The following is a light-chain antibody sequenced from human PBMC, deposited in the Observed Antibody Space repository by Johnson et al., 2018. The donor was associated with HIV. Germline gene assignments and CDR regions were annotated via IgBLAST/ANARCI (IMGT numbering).Light chain of an antibody. V-gene: IGLV1-51*01. CDR1: SSNIGDNY. Sequence: QSVLTQPPSVSAAPGQKVTISCSGSSSNIGDNYVSWYQHLPGTAPRLLIYDDIKRPSGIPDRFSCSKSGTSATLGITALQPRDEADYYCGTWESSLSAPYVFGTGTKVTVL. J-gene: IGLJ1*01. CDR2: DDI. CDR3: GTWESSLSAPYV.